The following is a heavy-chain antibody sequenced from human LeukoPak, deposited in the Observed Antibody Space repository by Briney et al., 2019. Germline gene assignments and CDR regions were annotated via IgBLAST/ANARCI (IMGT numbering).Heavy chain of an antibody. J-gene: IGHJ4*02. CDR1: GFTVSSNY. Sequence: GGSLRLSCAASGFTVSSNYMSWVRQAPGKGLEWVSVIYSGGSTYYADSVKGRFTISRDNSKNTLYLRMNSLRAEDTAVYYCARAGYYYDSSGYYFDYWGQGTLVTVSS. CDR2: IYSGGST. V-gene: IGHV3-53*01. CDR3: ARAGYYYDSSGYYFDY. D-gene: IGHD3-22*01.